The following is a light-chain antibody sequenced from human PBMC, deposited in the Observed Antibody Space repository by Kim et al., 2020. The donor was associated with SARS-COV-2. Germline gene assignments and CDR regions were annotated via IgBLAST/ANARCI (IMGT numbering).Light chain of an antibody. CDR2: LDT. CDR3: QVWVSSTLL. CDR1: KLGDRY. J-gene: IGLJ2*01. V-gene: IGLV3-1*01. Sequence: SYELTQPPSVSVSPGQTANISCSGDKLGDRYVCWYQQKPGQSPRMVIFLDTKRPSGIPERFSGSNSGNTATLTFSGTQAMDEADYYCQVWVSSTLLFGG.